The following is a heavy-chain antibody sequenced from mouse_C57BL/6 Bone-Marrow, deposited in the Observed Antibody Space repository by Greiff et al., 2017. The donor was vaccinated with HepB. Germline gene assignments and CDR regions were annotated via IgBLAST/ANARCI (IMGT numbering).Heavy chain of an antibody. D-gene: IGHD2-3*01. J-gene: IGHJ4*01. CDR2: INSDGGST. CDR1: EYEFPSHD. Sequence: VQLKQSGGGLVQPGESLKLSCESNEYEFPSHDMSWVRKTPEKRLELVAAINSDGGSTYYPDTMERRFIISRDNTKKTLYLQMSSLRSEDTALYYWARHYDGLRAMDYWGQGTSVTVSS. CDR3: ARHYDGLRAMDY. V-gene: IGHV5-2*01.